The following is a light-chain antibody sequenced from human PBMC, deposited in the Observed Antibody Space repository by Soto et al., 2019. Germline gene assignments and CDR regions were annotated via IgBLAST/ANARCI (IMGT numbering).Light chain of an antibody. J-gene: IGLJ3*02. Sequence: QSALTQPASVSGSPGPSITISCTGTSSDVGGYNFVSWYQQHPGKAPKLMIYEVSNRPSGVSNRFSGSKSGNTASLTISGLQAEDEADYYCNSYTSSRTLVFGGGTKVTVL. CDR3: NSYTSSRTLV. CDR2: EVS. CDR1: SSDVGGYNF. V-gene: IGLV2-14*01.